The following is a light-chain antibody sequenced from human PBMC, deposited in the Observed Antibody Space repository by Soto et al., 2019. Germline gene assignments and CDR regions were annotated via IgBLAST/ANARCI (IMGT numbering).Light chain of an antibody. CDR2: EVT. Sequence: QSVLTQPASVSGSPGQSIAISCTGTSGDVGGYNYVSWYQHHPGKAPKLMIYEVTNRPSGISSRFSGSKSGNTASLTISGLQAEDEDDYYCSSYRGGNTWVFGGGTKLTVL. V-gene: IGLV2-14*01. J-gene: IGLJ3*02. CDR3: SSYRGGNTWV. CDR1: SGDVGGYNY.